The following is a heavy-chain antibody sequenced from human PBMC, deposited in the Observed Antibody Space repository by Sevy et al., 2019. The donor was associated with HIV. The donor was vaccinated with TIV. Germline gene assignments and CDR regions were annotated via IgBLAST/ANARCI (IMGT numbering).Heavy chain of an antibody. V-gene: IGHV3-21*01. J-gene: IGHJ3*02. Sequence: GGSLRLSCAASGFIFSTYTMNWVRQAPGEGLEWVSSISSRSNYIYYADSVKGRFTISRDNAKNSLYLQMNSLRAEDTAVYYCARPYGSGSWEAFDIWGQGTMVTVSS. D-gene: IGHD3-10*01. CDR1: GFIFSTYT. CDR3: ARPYGSGSWEAFDI. CDR2: ISSRSNYI.